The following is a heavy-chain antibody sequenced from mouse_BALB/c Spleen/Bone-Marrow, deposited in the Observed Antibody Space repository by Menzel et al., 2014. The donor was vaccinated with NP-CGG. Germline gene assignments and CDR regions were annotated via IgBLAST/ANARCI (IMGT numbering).Heavy chain of an antibody. D-gene: IGHD2-4*01. CDR2: IDPANGNT. CDR1: GFNIKDTY. Sequence: EVKLVESGAELVKPGASVKLSCTASGFNIKDTYMHWVKQRPEQGLEWIGRIDPANGNTKYDPKFQGKATLTADTPSNTAYLQLSSLTSEDTAVYYCATMITDWYFDVWGAGTTVTVSS. CDR3: ATMITDWYFDV. J-gene: IGHJ1*01. V-gene: IGHV14-3*02.